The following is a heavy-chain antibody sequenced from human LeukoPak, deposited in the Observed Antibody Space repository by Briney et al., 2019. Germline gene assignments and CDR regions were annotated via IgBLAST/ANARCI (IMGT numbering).Heavy chain of an antibody. D-gene: IGHD6-13*01. CDR2: ISYDGSNK. CDR1: GFTFSSYG. V-gene: IGHV3-30*18. CDR3: AKAKPQHRSSWYVGYFDY. Sequence: PGGPLRLSCAASGFTFSSYGMHWVRQAPGKGLEWVAVISYDGSNKYYADSVKGRFTISRDNSKNTLYLQMNSLRTEDTALYYCAKAKPQHRSSWYVGYFDYWGQGTLVTVSS. J-gene: IGHJ4*02.